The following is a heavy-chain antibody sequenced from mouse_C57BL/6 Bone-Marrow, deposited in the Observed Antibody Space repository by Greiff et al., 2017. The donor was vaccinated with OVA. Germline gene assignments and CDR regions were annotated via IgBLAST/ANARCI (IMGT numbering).Heavy chain of an antibody. Sequence: QVTLKESGPGILQPSQTLSLTCSFSGFSLSTSGMGVSWLRQPSGMGLVWLAHLYWGDDTRYDPSLKSRLTISKDTSRNQVFLKITSVDTADTATYYCARRPLYPYYYAMDYWGQGTSVTVSS. V-gene: IGHV8-12*01. CDR1: GFSLSTSGMG. CDR3: ARRPLYPYYYAMDY. D-gene: IGHD2-1*01. CDR2: LYWGDDT. J-gene: IGHJ4*01.